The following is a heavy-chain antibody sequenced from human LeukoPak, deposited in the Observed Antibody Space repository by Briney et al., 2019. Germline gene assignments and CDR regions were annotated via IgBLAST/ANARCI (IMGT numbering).Heavy chain of an antibody. CDR3: AHLGSDCSGGSCFAFDI. V-gene: IGHV2-5*02. J-gene: IGHJ3*02. Sequence: SGPTLVNPTQTLTLTCTFSGFSLSTREVGVGWIRQPPGKALEWLALIYWDDDKRYSPSLKSRLTITKDTSKNQVVLTMTNMDPVDTATYYCAHLGSDCSGGSCFAFDIWGQGTVVTVSS. CDR1: GFSLSTREVG. CDR2: IYWDDDK. D-gene: IGHD2-15*01.